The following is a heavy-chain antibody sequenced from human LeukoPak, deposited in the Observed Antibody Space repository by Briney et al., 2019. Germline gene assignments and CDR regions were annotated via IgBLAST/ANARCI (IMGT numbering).Heavy chain of an antibody. CDR1: GFMFETYW. V-gene: IGHV3-7*03. J-gene: IGHJ4*02. CDR2: MKHDGSEE. Sequence: GGSLRLSGAASGFMFETYWMNWVRQVPGEGLEWVANMKHDGSEEYYVESVKGRFIISRDNTNKLLYLQMNSLRAEDTAIYYCARKAAGWGVLDHWGQGILVTVSS. CDR3: ARKAAGWGVLDH. D-gene: IGHD3-10*01.